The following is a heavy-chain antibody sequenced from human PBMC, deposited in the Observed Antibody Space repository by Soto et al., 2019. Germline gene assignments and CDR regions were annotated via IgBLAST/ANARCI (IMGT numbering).Heavy chain of an antibody. CDR3: SRVRSSSWSTTNWFDP. J-gene: IGHJ5*02. CDR1: GGTFSSCA. CDR2: IIPIFGTA. Sequence: ASVKVSCKASGGTFSSCAISWVRQAPGQGLEWMGGIIPIFGTANYAQKFQGRVTITADESTSTAYMELSSLRSEDTAVYYCSRVRSSSWSTTNWFDPWGQGTLVTVSS. D-gene: IGHD6-13*01. V-gene: IGHV1-69*13.